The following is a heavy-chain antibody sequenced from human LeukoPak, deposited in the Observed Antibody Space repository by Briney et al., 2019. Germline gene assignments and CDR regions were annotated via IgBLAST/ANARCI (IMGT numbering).Heavy chain of an antibody. D-gene: IGHD3-3*01. CDR3: ARAKLSGYSDY. J-gene: IGHJ4*02. V-gene: IGHV3-23*01. Sequence: GGSLRLSCAASGFTFSSYAMSWVRQAPGKGLEWVSAISGSGSTIYYADSVKGRFTISRDNAKNSLYLQMNSLRAEDTAVYYCARAKLSGYSDYWGQGTLVTVSS. CDR1: GFTFSSYA. CDR2: ISGSGSTI.